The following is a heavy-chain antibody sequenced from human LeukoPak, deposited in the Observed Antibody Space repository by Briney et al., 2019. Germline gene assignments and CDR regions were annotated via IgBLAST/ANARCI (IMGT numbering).Heavy chain of an antibody. D-gene: IGHD3-16*02. CDR2: INTNTGNP. Sequence: GASVKVSCKASGYTFTSYAMNWVRQAPGQGLEWMGWINTNTGNPTYAQGVTGRFVFSLDTSVSTAYLQISSLKAEDTAVYYCAREGEPYDYVWGSYRYTPDYWGQGTLVTVSS. J-gene: IGHJ4*02. CDR1: GYTFTSYA. CDR3: AREGEPYDYVWGSYRYTPDY. V-gene: IGHV7-4-1*02.